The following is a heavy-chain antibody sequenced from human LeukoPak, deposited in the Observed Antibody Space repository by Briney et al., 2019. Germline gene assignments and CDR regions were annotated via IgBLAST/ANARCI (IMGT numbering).Heavy chain of an antibody. D-gene: IGHD3-10*01. V-gene: IGHV4-59*01. Sequence: PGGSLRLSCAASGFTFSTFAMIWVRQPPGKGLEWIGYIYYSGSTNYNPSLKSRVTISVDTSKNQFSLKLSSVTAADTAVYYCARVTESYGSGRRHNYYYYMDVWGKGTTVTISS. J-gene: IGHJ6*03. CDR3: ARVTESYGSGRRHNYYYYMDV. CDR2: IYYSGST. CDR1: GFTFSTFA.